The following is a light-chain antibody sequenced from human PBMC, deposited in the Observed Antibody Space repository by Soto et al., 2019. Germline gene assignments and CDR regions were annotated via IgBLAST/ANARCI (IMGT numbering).Light chain of an antibody. J-gene: IGLJ1*01. CDR3: SSYAGSNNLYV. V-gene: IGLV2-8*01. CDR1: SSDIGVYNY. Sequence: QSALTQPPSASGSPGQSVTISCTGTSSDIGVYNYVSWYQQHPGKPPKLMIYEVSERPSGVPDRFSGSKSGNTASLTVSGLQTEDEADYYCSSYAGSNNLYVFGTGTKVTVL. CDR2: EVS.